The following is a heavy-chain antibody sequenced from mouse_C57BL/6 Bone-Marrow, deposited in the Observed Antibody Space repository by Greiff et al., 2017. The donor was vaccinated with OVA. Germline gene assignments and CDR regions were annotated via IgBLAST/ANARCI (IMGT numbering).Heavy chain of an antibody. CDR3: ARGYSSAWFAY. CDR1: GFTFSDYY. V-gene: IGHV5-12*01. CDR2: ISNGGGST. J-gene: IGHJ3*01. Sequence: EVQLVESGGGLVQPGGSLKLSCAASGFTFSDYYMYWVRQTPEKRLEWVAYISNGGGSTYYPDTVKGRFTISRDNAKNTLYLQMSRLKSEDTAMYYCARGYSSAWFAYWGQGTLVTVSA. D-gene: IGHD2-12*01.